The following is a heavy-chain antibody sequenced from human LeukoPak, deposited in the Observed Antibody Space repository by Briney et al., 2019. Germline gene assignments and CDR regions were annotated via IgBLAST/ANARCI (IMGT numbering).Heavy chain of an antibody. CDR3: AKVNYYHPYF. D-gene: IGHD3-22*01. V-gene: IGHV3-23*01. CDR2: ISNNGGST. CDR1: GFTFSSYA. J-gene: IGHJ4*02. Sequence: GGSLRLSCAASGFTFSSYAMSWVRQAPGKGLEWVSVISNNGGSTYCADSVKGRFTISRDNSKNTLYLQMNSLRAEDTAVYYCAKVNYYHPYFWGQGTLVTVSS.